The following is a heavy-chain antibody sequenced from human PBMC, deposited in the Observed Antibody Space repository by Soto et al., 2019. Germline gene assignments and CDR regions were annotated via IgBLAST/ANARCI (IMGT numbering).Heavy chain of an antibody. D-gene: IGHD1-7*01. V-gene: IGHV4-39*01. CDR1: GGSISSANYY. CDR2: IYYSAIT. J-gene: IGHJ5*02. CDR3: ARREGTESFDP. Sequence: SETLSLTCIVSGGSISSANYYWDWIRQPPGQGLDGIGSIYYSAITYYNPSLKSRVTISVDTSKNQFSLKLSSVTAADTAVYYCARREGTESFDPWGRGTLVTVSS.